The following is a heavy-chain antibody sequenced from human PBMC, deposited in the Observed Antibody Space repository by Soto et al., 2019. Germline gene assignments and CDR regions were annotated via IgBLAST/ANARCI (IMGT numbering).Heavy chain of an antibody. CDR1: GFTFSSYW. CDR3: ARDQWTDYYDSSGYYA. CDR2: INSDGSST. V-gene: IGHV3-74*01. Sequence: EVQLVESGGGLVQPGVSLRLSCAASGFTFSSYWMHWVRQAPGKGLVWVSRINSDGSSTSYADAVKGRFTISRDNAKNTLYLQMNSLRAEDTAVYYCARDQWTDYYDSSGYYAWGQGTLVTASS. J-gene: IGHJ5*02. D-gene: IGHD3-22*01.